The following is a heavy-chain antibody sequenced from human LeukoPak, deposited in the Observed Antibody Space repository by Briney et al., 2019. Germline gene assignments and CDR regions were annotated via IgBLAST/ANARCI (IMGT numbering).Heavy chain of an antibody. Sequence: ASVKVSCKASGYTFTSYGISWVRQAPGQGLEWMGWISPYNGNTNYAQKLQGRVTMTTDTSTSTAYMELRSLRSEDTAVYYCARVDNDHSNHPYWGQGTLVTVSS. CDR3: ARVDNDHSNHPY. CDR1: GYTFTSYG. J-gene: IGHJ4*02. V-gene: IGHV1-18*01. D-gene: IGHD4-11*01. CDR2: ISPYNGNT.